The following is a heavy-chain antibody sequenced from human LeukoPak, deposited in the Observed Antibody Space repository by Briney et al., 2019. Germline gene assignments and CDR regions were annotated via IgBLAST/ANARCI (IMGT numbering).Heavy chain of an antibody. J-gene: IGHJ4*02. D-gene: IGHD3-10*01. Sequence: SETLSLTCTVSGGSISSYYWSWIRQPPGKGLEWIGYIYYSGSTNYNPSLKSRVTISVDTSKNQFSLKLSSVTAADTAVYHCARTLGEFYDYWGQGTLVTVSS. CDR1: GGSISSYY. V-gene: IGHV4-59*01. CDR3: ARTLGEFYDY. CDR2: IYYSGST.